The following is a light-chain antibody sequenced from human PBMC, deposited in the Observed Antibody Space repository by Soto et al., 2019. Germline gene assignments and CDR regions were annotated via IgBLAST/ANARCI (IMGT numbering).Light chain of an antibody. Sequence: EIVMTHSPATLSVSPWETATLSCRASQSVAGNLAWYQQKTGQPPRLLIYGVSTRATAVPARFSGSGSETDFSLTISSLQIEDFALYYCQQSNDWPPLTFGGGTKVDIK. CDR2: GVS. CDR3: QQSNDWPPLT. V-gene: IGKV3-15*01. CDR1: QSVAGN. J-gene: IGKJ4*01.